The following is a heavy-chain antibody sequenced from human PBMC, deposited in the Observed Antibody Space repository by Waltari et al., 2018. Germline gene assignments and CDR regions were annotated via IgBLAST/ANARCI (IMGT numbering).Heavy chain of an antibody. Sequence: QVQLVQSGAEVKKPGSSVKVSCKASGGTFSSYAISWVRQAPGKGLGWMGGIIPIFGTANYEQKFQGRVTITADESTSTAYMELSSLRSEDTAVYYCARGGPGRFLEWLLRYWGQGTLVTVSS. CDR3: ARGGPGRFLEWLLRY. CDR1: GGTFSSYA. D-gene: IGHD3-3*01. J-gene: IGHJ4*02. V-gene: IGHV1-69*01. CDR2: IIPIFGTA.